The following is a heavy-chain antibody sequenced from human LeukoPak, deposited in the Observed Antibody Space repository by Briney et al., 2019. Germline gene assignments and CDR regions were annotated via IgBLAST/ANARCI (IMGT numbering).Heavy chain of an antibody. CDR2: IIPIFGTA. V-gene: IGHV1-69*13. Sequence: SAKVSCKASGGTFSSYAISWVRQAPGQGLEWMGGIIPIFGTANYAQKFQGRVTITADESTSTAYMELSSLRSEDTAVYYCARELPLDDILDYWGQGTLITVSS. CDR1: GGTFSSYA. D-gene: IGHD3-9*01. CDR3: ARELPLDDILDY. J-gene: IGHJ4*02.